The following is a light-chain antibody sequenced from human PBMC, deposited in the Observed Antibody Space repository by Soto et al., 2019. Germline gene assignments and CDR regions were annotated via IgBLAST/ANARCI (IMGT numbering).Light chain of an antibody. CDR3: GTWDSSLSTGV. Sequence: QSVLTQPPSVSAAPGQKVTISCSGNSSNLGNNFVSWYQQLPGTAPKLLIYENNKRSSGIPDRFSGSKSGTSATLGITGLQTGDEADYYCGTWDSSLSTGVFGGGTKLTVL. J-gene: IGLJ2*01. CDR1: SSNLGNNF. V-gene: IGLV1-51*01. CDR2: ENN.